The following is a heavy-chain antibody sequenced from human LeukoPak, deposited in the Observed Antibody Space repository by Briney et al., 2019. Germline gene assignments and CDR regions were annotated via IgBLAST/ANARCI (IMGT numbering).Heavy chain of an antibody. CDR3: ARGYGAAAWYMDY. V-gene: IGHV3-21*01. CDR2: ISSSSVYI. CDR1: GFTFSSYS. J-gene: IGHJ4*02. D-gene: IGHD6-13*01. Sequence: KPGGSLRLSCAASGFTFSSYSMNWVRQAPGKGLEWVSSISSSSVYIYYADSMKGRFTTSRDNAKNSLHLEMNSLRAEDTALYYCARGYGAAAWYMDYWGQGTLVTVSS.